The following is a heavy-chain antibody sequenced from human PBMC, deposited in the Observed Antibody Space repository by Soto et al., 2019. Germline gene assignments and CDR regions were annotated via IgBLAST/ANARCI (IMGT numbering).Heavy chain of an antibody. CDR3: ARDRGVAPPVAGNTQYYYSMDV. CDR1: GYSFTNYG. Sequence: QDQLVQSGVEVKKPGASVKVSCKASGYSFTNYGITWVRQAPGQGFEWMGWISAYNGNTNYAQKFQGRITMTTEASPIPAYLELRSPRSDDTAVYYCARDRGVAPPVAGNTQYYYSMDVWGKGTTVTVSS. D-gene: IGHD6-19*01. CDR2: ISAYNGNT. V-gene: IGHV1-18*01. J-gene: IGHJ6*03.